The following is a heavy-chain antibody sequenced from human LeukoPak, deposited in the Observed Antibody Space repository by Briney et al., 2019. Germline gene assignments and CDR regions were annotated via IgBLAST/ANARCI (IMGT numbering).Heavy chain of an antibody. Sequence: GGSLRLSCAASGFTFTNYAMSWVRQAPGKGLEWVAAISGSGGSTYYADSVKGRFTISRDNSKNTLYLQMNSLRAEDTAVYYCAKDPSFGVAIDWFDPWGQGTLDTVSS. J-gene: IGHJ5*02. CDR1: GFTFTNYA. CDR2: ISGSGGST. V-gene: IGHV3-23*01. D-gene: IGHD3-3*01. CDR3: AKDPSFGVAIDWFDP.